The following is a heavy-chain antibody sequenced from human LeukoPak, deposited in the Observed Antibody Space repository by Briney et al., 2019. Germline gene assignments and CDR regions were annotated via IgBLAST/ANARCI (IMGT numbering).Heavy chain of an antibody. V-gene: IGHV4-30-4*01. D-gene: IGHD3-10*01. Sequence: SQTLSLTCTVSGGSISSGDYYWSWIRQPPGKGLEWIGYIYYSGSTYYNPSLKSRVTISVDTSKNQFSLKLSSVTAADTAVYYCARAKGGDYYGSGSYSIDYWGQGTLVTVSS. CDR3: ARAKGGDYYGSGSYSIDY. CDR2: IYYSGST. J-gene: IGHJ4*02. CDR1: GGSISSGDYY.